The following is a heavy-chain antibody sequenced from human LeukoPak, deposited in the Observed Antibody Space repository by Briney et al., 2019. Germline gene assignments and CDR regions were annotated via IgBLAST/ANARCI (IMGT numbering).Heavy chain of an antibody. D-gene: IGHD2-2*01. Sequence: GGSLRLSCAASGFTFSSYAMSWVRQAPGKGLEWVSAISGSGGSTYYADSVKGRFTISRDNSKNTLYLQMNSLRTEDTAVYYCAKGARYCSSTSCPPGYFQHWGQGTLVTVSS. V-gene: IGHV3-23*01. CDR2: ISGSGGST. CDR3: AKGARYCSSTSCPPGYFQH. J-gene: IGHJ1*01. CDR1: GFTFSSYA.